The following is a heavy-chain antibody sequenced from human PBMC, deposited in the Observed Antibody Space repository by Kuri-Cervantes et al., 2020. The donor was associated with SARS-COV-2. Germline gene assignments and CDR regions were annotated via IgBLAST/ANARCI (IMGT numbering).Heavy chain of an antibody. CDR3: ARDGWGSSFDY. J-gene: IGHJ4*02. Sequence: GESLKISCAASGFTFSSYWMSWVRQAPGKGLEWVANIKQDGSEKYYVDSVKGRFTISRDNANNSLYLQMNSLRAEDTAVYYCARDGWGSSFDYWGQGTLVTVSS. D-gene: IGHD7-27*01. CDR2: IKQDGSEK. V-gene: IGHV3-7*01. CDR1: GFTFSSYW.